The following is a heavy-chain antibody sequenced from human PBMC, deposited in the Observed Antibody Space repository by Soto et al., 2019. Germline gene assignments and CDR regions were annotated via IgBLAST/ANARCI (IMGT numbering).Heavy chain of an antibody. J-gene: IGHJ6*03. CDR1: GYTFTSYG. CDR3: ARTELPYYGSGTISQTYYYYYMDV. V-gene: IGHV1-18*01. D-gene: IGHD3-10*01. Sequence: ASVKVSCKASGYTFTSYGISWVRQAPGQGLEWMGWIIAYNGNTNYAQKLQGRVTMTTDTSTSTAYMELRSLRSDDTAVYYCARTELPYYGSGTISQTYYYYYMDVWGKGTTVTVSS. CDR2: IIAYNGNT.